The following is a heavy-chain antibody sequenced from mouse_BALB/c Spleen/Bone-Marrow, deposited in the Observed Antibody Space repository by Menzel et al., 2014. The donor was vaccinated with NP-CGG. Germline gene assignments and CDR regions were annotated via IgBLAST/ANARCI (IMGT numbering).Heavy chain of an antibody. J-gene: IGHJ3*01. Sequence: QVQLQQPGAELVRPGSSVKISCKAPGYAFXSYWTNWVQQRPGQGLEWIGQIYPGDGDINYNGKFKGKATLTADKSSGTAYMQFSSLTSEDSAVYFCARGDFDFEAWFTYWGQGTLVTVSA. V-gene: IGHV1-80*01. D-gene: IGHD2-4*01. CDR2: IYPGDGDI. CDR3: ARGDFDFEAWFTY. CDR1: GYAFXSYW.